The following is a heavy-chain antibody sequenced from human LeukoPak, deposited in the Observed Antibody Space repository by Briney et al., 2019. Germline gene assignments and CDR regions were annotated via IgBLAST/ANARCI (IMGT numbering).Heavy chain of an antibody. CDR3: AREGYYDSSGYGLDY. V-gene: IGHV3-74*01. Sequence: PGGSLRLSCAASGLTFSSYWMHWVRHAPGKGLVWVSRINSDGSSTSYADSVKGRFTISRDNAKNTLYLQMNSLRAEDTAVYYCAREGYYDSSGYGLDYWGQGTLVTVSS. CDR1: GLTFSSYW. D-gene: IGHD3-22*01. J-gene: IGHJ4*02. CDR2: INSDGSST.